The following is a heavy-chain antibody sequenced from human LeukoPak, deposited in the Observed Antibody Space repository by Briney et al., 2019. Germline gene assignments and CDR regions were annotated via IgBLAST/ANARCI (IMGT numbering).Heavy chain of an antibody. CDR2: ISYDGSNK. V-gene: IGHV3-30*04. CDR1: GFTFSSYA. CDR3: ARERPHYCSGGSCLDY. Sequence: GGSLRLSCAASGFTFSSYAMHWVRQAPGKGLEWVAVISYDGSNKYYADSVKGRFTISRDNSKNTLYLQMNSLRAEDTAVYYCARERPHYCSGGSCLDYWGQGTLVTVSS. J-gene: IGHJ4*02. D-gene: IGHD2-15*01.